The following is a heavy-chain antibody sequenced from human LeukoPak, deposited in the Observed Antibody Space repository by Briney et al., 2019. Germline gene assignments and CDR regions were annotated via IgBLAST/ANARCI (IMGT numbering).Heavy chain of an antibody. V-gene: IGHV1-24*01. D-gene: IGHD5-12*01. J-gene: IGHJ4*02. Sequence: GASVKVSCKVSGYTLTELSMHWVRQAPGKGLEWMGGFDPEDGETIYAQKFQGRVTMTEDTSTDTAYMELSSLRSEDTAVYYCATGRRPGIVATIQYDYWGQGTLVTVSS. CDR2: FDPEDGET. CDR3: ATGRRPGIVATIQYDY. CDR1: GYTLTELS.